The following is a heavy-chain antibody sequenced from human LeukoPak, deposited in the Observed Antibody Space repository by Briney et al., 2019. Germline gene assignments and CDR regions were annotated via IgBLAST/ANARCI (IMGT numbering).Heavy chain of an antibody. CDR2: ISSSSSYI. V-gene: IGHV3-21*01. J-gene: IGHJ4*02. CDR1: GITFSSYS. D-gene: IGHD6-13*01. CDR3: AIDSEQQLPDSY. Sequence: GGSLRLSCAASGITFSSYSMNWVRQAPGKGLEWVSSISSSSSYIYYSDSVKGRFTVSRDNAKNSLYLQMNSLRAEDTAVYYCAIDSEQQLPDSYWGQGTLVTVSS.